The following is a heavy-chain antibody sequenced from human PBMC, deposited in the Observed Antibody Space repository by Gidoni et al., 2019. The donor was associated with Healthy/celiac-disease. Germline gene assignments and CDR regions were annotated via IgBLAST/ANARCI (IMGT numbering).Heavy chain of an antibody. CDR1: GYSISSGYY. CDR3: ARVLVRFGESAVSYYYGMDV. J-gene: IGHJ6*02. V-gene: IGHV4-38-2*02. D-gene: IGHD3-10*01. CDR2: IYHSGST. Sequence: QVQLQESGPGLVKPSETLSLTCTVSGYSISSGYYWGWIRQPPGKGLEWIGSIYHSGSTYYNPSLKSRVTISVDTSKNQFSLKLSSVTAADTAVYYCARVLVRFGESAVSYYYGMDVWGQGTTVTVSS.